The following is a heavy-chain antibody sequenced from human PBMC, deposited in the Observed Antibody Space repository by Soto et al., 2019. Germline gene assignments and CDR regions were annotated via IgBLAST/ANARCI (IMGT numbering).Heavy chain of an antibody. CDR2: ILPILDKT. CDR3: ARGGYYGSGSSPLDY. CDR1: GGTVYSYV. D-gene: IGHD3-10*01. J-gene: IGHJ4*02. Sequence: ASVKVSCKASGGTVYSYVVSWVRQAPGQGLEWMGGILPILDKTNYAQKFQGRVTISAGESTRTVYMELSSLRSEDTAVYYCARGGYYGSGSSPLDYWGQGTLVTV. V-gene: IGHV1-69*10.